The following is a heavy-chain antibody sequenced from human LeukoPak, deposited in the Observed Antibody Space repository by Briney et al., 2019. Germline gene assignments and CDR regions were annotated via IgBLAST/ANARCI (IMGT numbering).Heavy chain of an antibody. D-gene: IGHD4-17*01. Sequence: SQTLSLTCTVSGGSINSGGYYWRWIRQHPGKGLEWIGYIYYSGSTYYNPSLKSRVTISVDTSKNQFSLKLSSVTAADTAVHYCARSQLDYASDYWGQGTLVTVSS. V-gene: IGHV4-31*03. CDR1: GGSINSGGYY. CDR3: ARSQLDYASDY. CDR2: IYYSGST. J-gene: IGHJ4*02.